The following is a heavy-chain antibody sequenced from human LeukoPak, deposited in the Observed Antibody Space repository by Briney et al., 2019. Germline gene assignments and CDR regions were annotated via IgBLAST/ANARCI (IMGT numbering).Heavy chain of an antibody. V-gene: IGHV1-18*01. Sequence: GASVKVSCKASGYTFTSYGISWVRQAPGQGLEWMGRISAYNGNTNYAQKLQGRVTMTTDTSTSTAYMELRSLRSDDTAVYYCARDREASRSWYPYPFDIWGQGTMVTVSS. D-gene: IGHD6-13*01. CDR3: ARDREASRSWYPYPFDI. J-gene: IGHJ3*02. CDR1: GYTFTSYG. CDR2: ISAYNGNT.